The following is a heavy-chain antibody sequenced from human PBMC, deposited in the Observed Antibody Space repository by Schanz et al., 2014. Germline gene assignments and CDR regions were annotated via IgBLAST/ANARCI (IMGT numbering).Heavy chain of an antibody. D-gene: IGHD2-15*01. J-gene: IGHJ6*03. CDR3: ARDAVALVPEYFMDV. CDR1: GFTFSSYG. V-gene: IGHV3-30*03. CDR2: ILYDGSNK. Sequence: QVQLAESGGGVAQPGRSLRLSCAASGFTFSSYGMHWVRQAPGKGLEWVAVILYDGSNKYYADSVKGRFTISRDNSMNTLHLQMDGLRVEDTAVYYCARDAVALVPEYFMDVWGKGTPVTVSS.